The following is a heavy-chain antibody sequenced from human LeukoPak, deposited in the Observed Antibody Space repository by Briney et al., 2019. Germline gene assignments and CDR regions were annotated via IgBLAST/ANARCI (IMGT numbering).Heavy chain of an antibody. CDR1: GFTFSSYS. CDR3: ARDSLSSSNGGSDY. D-gene: IGHD6-6*01. Sequence: GGSLRLSCAASGFTFSSYSMNWVRQAPGKGLEWVSSISSSSSYIYYADSVKGRFTISRDNAKNSLYLQMNSLRAEDTAVYYCARDSLSSSNGGSDYWGQGTLVSVCS. J-gene: IGHJ4*02. CDR2: ISSSSSYI. V-gene: IGHV3-21*04.